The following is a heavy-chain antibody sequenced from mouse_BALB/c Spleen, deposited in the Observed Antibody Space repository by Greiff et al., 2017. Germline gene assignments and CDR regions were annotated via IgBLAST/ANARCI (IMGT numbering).Heavy chain of an antibody. CDR3: ARAQLWYFDV. D-gene: IGHD1-3*01. J-gene: IGHJ1*01. CDR2: IYPGDGDT. V-gene: IGHV1-80*01. CDR1: GYAFSSYW. Sequence: QVQLQQSGAELVRPGSSVKISCKASGYAFSSYWMNWVKQRPGQGLEWIGQIYPGDGDTNYNGKFKGKATLTADKSSSTAYMQLSSLTSEDSAVYFCARAQLWYFDVWGAGTTVTVSS.